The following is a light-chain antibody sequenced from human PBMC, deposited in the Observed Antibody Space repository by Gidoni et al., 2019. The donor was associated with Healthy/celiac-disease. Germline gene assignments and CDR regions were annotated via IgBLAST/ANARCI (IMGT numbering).Light chain of an antibody. CDR1: QSVSSSY. CDR2: GAS. CDR3: QQYGPSRT. Sequence: EIVLTQSPGTLSLSQGERATLSCRASQSVSSSYLAWYQQKPGQAPRLLIYGASSRATGIPDRFSGSGSGTDFTLPISRLEPEDFAVYYCQQYGPSRTFGQXTKVEIK. V-gene: IGKV3-20*01. J-gene: IGKJ1*01.